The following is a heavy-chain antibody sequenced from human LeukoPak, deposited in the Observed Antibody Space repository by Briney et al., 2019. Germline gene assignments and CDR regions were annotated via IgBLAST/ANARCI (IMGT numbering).Heavy chain of an antibody. CDR2: INHSGST. J-gene: IGHJ4*02. Sequence: SETLSLTCAVYGGSFSGYYWSWIRQPPGKGLEWIGEINHSGSTNYNPSLKSRVTISVDTSKNQFSLKLSSVTAADTAVYYCARGRLYSSSLLDYWGQGTRVTVSS. V-gene: IGHV4-34*01. CDR3: ARGRLYSSSLLDY. CDR1: GGSFSGYY. D-gene: IGHD6-13*01.